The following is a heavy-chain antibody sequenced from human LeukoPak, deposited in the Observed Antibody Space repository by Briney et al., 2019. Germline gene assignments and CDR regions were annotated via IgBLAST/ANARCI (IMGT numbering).Heavy chain of an antibody. J-gene: IGHJ4*02. CDR3: ARSIVVVPAAISPVQDY. CDR1: GGSISSGDYY. V-gene: IGHV4-30-4*01. CDR2: IYYSGST. Sequence: SQTLSLTCTVSGGSISSGDYYWSWIRQPPGKGLERIGYIYYSGSTYYNPSLKSRVTISVDTSKNQFSLKLSSVTAADTAVYYCARSIVVVPAAISPVQDYWGQGTLVTVSS. D-gene: IGHD2-2*01.